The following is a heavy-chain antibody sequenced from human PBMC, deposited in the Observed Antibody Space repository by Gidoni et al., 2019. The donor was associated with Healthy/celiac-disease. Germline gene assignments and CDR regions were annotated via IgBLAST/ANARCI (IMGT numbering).Heavy chain of an antibody. CDR2: FKSDGVST. D-gene: IGHD4-17*01. CDR1: GFTVRRYW. V-gene: IGHV3-74*01. Sequence: EVQLVESGGGLVQPGVSLRLSCAASGFTVRRYWIHWVRPAPGKGLVWVPRFKSDGVSTTYADSVKGRFIISRDNAKNTLYLQMNSLRAEDTAVYYCARVGTTVVTAGFDYWGQGTLVTVSS. CDR3: ARVGTTVVTAGFDY. J-gene: IGHJ4*02.